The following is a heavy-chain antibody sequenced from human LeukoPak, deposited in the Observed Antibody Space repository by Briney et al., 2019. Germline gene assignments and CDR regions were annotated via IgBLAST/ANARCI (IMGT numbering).Heavy chain of an antibody. CDR3: ARRRYNGNYGGVSWFDP. D-gene: IGHD1-7*01. Sequence: PSETLSFNGTVAGGSISSYYWSWIRQPPGKGLEWIGYIYTGGSTNYNPSLKSRVTISVDTSKNPFSLKLSSVTAADTAVYYCARRRYNGNYGGVSWFDPWGQGTLVTVSS. CDR1: GGSISSYY. J-gene: IGHJ5*02. CDR2: IYTGGST. V-gene: IGHV4-4*09.